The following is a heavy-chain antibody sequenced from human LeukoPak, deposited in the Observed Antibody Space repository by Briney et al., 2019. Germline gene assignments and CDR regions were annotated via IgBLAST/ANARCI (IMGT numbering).Heavy chain of an antibody. V-gene: IGHV3-23*01. Sequence: GGSLRLSCAASGFTFSSYAMSWVRQAPGKGLEWVSAISGSGGSTYYADSVKGRFTISRDNSKNTLYMQMNSLRAEDTAVYYCAKVGLLHSMFDYWGQGTLVTVSS. D-gene: IGHD2/OR15-2a*01. CDR2: ISGSGGST. J-gene: IGHJ4*02. CDR3: AKVGLLHSMFDY. CDR1: GFTFSSYA.